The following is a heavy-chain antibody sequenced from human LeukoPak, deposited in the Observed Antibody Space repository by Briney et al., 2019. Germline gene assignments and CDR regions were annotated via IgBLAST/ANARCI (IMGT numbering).Heavy chain of an antibody. CDR2: LSGSGGST. Sequence: GGSLRLSCAASGFTFTTYAMSWVRQAPGKGLEWVSSLSGSGGSTQYADSVRGRCTISRDNSKNTLYLQMNSLRAEDTAMYYCARSRGETAGDPSDYWGQGTLVTVSS. V-gene: IGHV3-23*01. CDR1: GFTFTTYA. J-gene: IGHJ4*02. D-gene: IGHD2-21*02. CDR3: ARSRGETAGDPSDY.